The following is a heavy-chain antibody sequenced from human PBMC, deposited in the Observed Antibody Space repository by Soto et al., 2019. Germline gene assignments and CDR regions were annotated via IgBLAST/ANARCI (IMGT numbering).Heavy chain of an antibody. J-gene: IGHJ4*02. Sequence: ASVKVSCKASGYTFTGYYMHWVRQAPGQGLEWMGWINPNTGGTNYAQKFQGWVTLTSDTSIGTAYMELSRLRSDGTAVYYCARAFGEIPFDYWRQGTLVTVSS. CDR3: ARAFGEIPFDY. D-gene: IGHD3-10*01. V-gene: IGHV1-2*04. CDR2: INPNTGGT. CDR1: GYTFTGYY.